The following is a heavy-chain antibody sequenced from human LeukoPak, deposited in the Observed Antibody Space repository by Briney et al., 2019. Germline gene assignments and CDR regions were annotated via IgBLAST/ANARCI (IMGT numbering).Heavy chain of an antibody. CDR3: AHSRGGY. J-gene: IGHJ4*02. Sequence: TLSLTCTVSGGSISGSFWSWIRQPPGKALEWLALIYWDDDKRYSPSLKSRLTITKDTSKNQVVLTMSNMDPVDTATYYCAHSRGGYWGQGTLVTVSS. CDR1: GGSISGSF. CDR2: IYWDDDK. V-gene: IGHV2-5*08.